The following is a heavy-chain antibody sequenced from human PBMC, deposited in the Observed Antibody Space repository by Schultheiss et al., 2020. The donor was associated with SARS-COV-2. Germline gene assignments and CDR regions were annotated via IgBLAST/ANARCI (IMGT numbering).Heavy chain of an antibody. CDR3: ARDKGGGIYGGKGPSFDY. CDR1: GYTFTSYG. V-gene: IGHV1-18*01. D-gene: IGHD4-23*01. Sequence: ASVKVSCKASGYTFTSYGISWVRQAPGQGLEWMGWISAYNGNTNYPQKFQGRVTLTTETSTSTAYMELRSLRSEDTAVYYCARDKGGGIYGGKGPSFDYWGQGTLVTVSS. CDR2: ISAYNGNT. J-gene: IGHJ4*02.